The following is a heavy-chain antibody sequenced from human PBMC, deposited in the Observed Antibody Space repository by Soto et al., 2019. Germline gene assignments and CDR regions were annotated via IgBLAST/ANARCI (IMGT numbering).Heavy chain of an antibody. D-gene: IGHD3-3*01. J-gene: IGHJ5*02. CDR3: ARGQRFSDSFDP. CDR2: IYSSGGT. V-gene: IGHV4-4*07. Sequence: SETLSLTCTVSGGSISSYYWTWIRQSAGKGLEWIGRIYSSGGTKYNPSLKSRVTMSLDTSKNQFSLRLSSVTAADTAVYYCARGQRFSDSFDPWGQGTLVTVS. CDR1: GGSISSYY.